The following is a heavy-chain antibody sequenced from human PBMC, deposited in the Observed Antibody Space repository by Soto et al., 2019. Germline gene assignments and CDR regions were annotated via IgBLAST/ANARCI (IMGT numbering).Heavy chain of an antibody. CDR3: AKPLTRGAVAGEFDY. Sequence: EVQLLESGGGLVQPGGSLRLSCAASGFTFSSYAMSWVRQAPGKGLEWVSAISGSGGSTYYADSVKGRFTISRDNSKNTLYRQMNSQRGEDTAVYYCAKPLTRGAVAGEFDYWGQGTLVTVSS. V-gene: IGHV3-23*01. CDR2: ISGSGGST. CDR1: GFTFSSYA. D-gene: IGHD6-19*01. J-gene: IGHJ4*02.